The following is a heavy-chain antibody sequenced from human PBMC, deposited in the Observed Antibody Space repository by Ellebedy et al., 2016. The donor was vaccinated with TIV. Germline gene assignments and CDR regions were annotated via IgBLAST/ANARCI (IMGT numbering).Heavy chain of an antibody. D-gene: IGHD2-21*01. CDR2: VCHSGSP. V-gene: IGHV4-59*01. Sequence: SETLSLXCTVSSGSMNNNCWSWIRQPPGKGLEWVGYVCHSGSPNNNPSLKSRLTMSLDTSKNQFSLRLSSVTAADTAIYYCARDYWGSLDYWGQGILVTVSS. J-gene: IGHJ4*02. CDR1: SGSMNNNC. CDR3: ARDYWGSLDY.